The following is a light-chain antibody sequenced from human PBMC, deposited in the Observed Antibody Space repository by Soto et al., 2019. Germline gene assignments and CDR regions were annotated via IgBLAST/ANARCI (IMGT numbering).Light chain of an antibody. V-gene: IGKV3-20*01. CDR1: QSVSNNY. CDR3: QQYGNSLPWT. CDR2: VAS. Sequence: EIVLTQSPGTLSLSPGERTTLSCRASQSVSNNYLGWYQQKPGQAPRLLVYVASRRATGIPDRFSGSGSGTDFTLTISGLEAEDFAVYYCQQYGNSLPWTFGKGTKVDIK. J-gene: IGKJ1*01.